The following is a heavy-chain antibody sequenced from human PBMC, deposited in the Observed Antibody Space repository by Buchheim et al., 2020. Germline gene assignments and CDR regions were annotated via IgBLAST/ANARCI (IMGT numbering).Heavy chain of an antibody. Sequence: EVQLVQSGAEVKKPGESLKISCNGSGYTFTEYWIGWVRQMPGKGLEWMGMIFPRDSDMRWSPSFQGQVTISADKSVSSAYLQWSSLKASDSAMYYCVRGSGYCTNSRCYLFDYWGQGNL. D-gene: IGHD2-8*01. CDR2: IFPRDSDM. J-gene: IGHJ4*02. CDR3: VRGSGYCTNSRCYLFDY. V-gene: IGHV5-51*01. CDR1: GYTFTEYW.